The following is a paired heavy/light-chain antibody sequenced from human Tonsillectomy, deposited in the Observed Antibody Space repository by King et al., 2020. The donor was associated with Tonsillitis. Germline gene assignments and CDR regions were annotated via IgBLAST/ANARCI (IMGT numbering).Heavy chain of an antibody. CDR3: AKGIFDFWSGYPYYYDC. CDR2: ISGSGGSM. Sequence: EVKLLESGGGLVQPGGSLRLSCAASGFAFSSYGMTWVRQAPGKGLEWVSTISGSGGSMRYADSVKGRFAISRDKSKNMLYLQMNGLRAEDTAVYYCAKGIFDFWSGYPYYYDCWGQGTLVTVSS. V-gene: IGHV3-23*01. CDR1: GFAFSSYG. J-gene: IGHJ4*02. D-gene: IGHD3-3*01.
Light chain of an antibody. CDR3: QQRSDWPGT. CDR2: DAS. CDR1: QSISSH. Sequence: EIVLTQSPATLSLSPGERATLSCRAGQSISSHLAWYQQKPGQAPRLLIYDASNRATGIPARFSGSGSGTDFTLTISSLEPEDFAVYYCQQRSDWPGTFGQGTKVEIK. J-gene: IGKJ1*01. V-gene: IGKV3-11*01.